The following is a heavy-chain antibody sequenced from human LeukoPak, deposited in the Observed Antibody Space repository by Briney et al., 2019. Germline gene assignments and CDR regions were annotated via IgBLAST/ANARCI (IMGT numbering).Heavy chain of an antibody. CDR2: IVVGSGNT. CDR1: GFTFTSSA. J-gene: IGHJ4*02. D-gene: IGHD2-15*01. CDR3: ARFLIGGGSPHYFDY. Sequence: SVKVSCKASGFTFTSSAMQWVRQARGQRLEWIGWIVVGSGNTNYAQKFQERVTITRDMSTSTAYMELSSLRSDDTAVYYCARFLIGGGSPHYFDYWGQGTLVTVSS. V-gene: IGHV1-58*02.